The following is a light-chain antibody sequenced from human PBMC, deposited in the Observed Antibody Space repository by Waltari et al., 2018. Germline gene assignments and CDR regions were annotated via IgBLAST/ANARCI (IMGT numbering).Light chain of an antibody. Sequence: QSALTQPASVSGSPGQSITISCTGTSSDIGRYDLVSWCQKHPGKAPKLIIYQVSNRPSGVSDRFSGSKSGNTASLTISGLQAEDEADYSCCSSVGSSSFVVFGGGTKLTVL. CDR2: QVS. CDR3: CSSVGSSSFVV. J-gene: IGLJ2*01. CDR1: SSDIGRYDL. V-gene: IGLV2-23*02.